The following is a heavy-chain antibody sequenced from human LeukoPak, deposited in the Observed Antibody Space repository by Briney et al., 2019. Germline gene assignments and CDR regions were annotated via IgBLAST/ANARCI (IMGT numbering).Heavy chain of an antibody. CDR3: ARGPGDGYNYYLDY. J-gene: IGHJ4*02. D-gene: IGHD5-24*01. Sequence: SETLSLTCAVYGGSFSGYYWSWIRQPPGKGLEWIGEINHSGSTNYNPSLKSRVTISVDTSKNQFSLKLSFVTAADTAVYYCARGPGDGYNYYLDYWGQGTLVTVSS. CDR2: INHSGST. CDR1: GGSFSGYY. V-gene: IGHV4-34*01.